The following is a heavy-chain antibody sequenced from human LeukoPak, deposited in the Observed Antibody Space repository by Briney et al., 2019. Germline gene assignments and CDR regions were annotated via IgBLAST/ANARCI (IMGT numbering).Heavy chain of an antibody. J-gene: IGHJ5*02. V-gene: IGHV1-69*13. CDR3: TKGFQAAGTGWFDP. CDR1: GGTFSTYA. Sequence: SVKVSCKASGGTFSTYAINWVRQAPGQGLEWMGRIIPLFGRTNYAQKFHDRVTITADESTSTAYMILSSLRSEDTAIYYCTKGFQAAGTGWFDPWGQGTLVTVSS. D-gene: IGHD6-13*01. CDR2: IIPLFGRT.